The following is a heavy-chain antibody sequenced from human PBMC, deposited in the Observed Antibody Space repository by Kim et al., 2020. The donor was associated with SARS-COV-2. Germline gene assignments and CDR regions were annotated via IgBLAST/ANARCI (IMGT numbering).Heavy chain of an antibody. Sequence: GGSLRLSCEASGFTFSRYAMSWVRQAPGRGLEWVASRNNGNKPYYADSVKGRFTVSRDNAKNTLYLQMDSLRVEDTALYYCAKDHESSGWPTFDYWGQGVLVTVSS. J-gene: IGHJ4*02. V-gene: IGHV3-23*01. CDR1: GFTFSRYA. CDR3: AKDHESSGWPTFDY. D-gene: IGHD3-22*01. CDR2: RNNGNKP.